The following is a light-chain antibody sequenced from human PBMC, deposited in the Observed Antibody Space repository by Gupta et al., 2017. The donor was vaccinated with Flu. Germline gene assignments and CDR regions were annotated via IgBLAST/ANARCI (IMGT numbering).Light chain of an antibody. CDR3: QQDYSTPRT. CDR1: QSILYSSNNKNY. CDR2: WAS. J-gene: IGKJ1*01. Sequence: DIVMTQSPDSLTVSLGERATINCKSSQSILYSSNNKNYLTWYQQKPGQPPRLLIYWASTRESGVPDRFSGSGSGTDFTLTISSLRAEDVAVYYCQQDYSTPRTFGQGTKVEIK. V-gene: IGKV4-1*01.